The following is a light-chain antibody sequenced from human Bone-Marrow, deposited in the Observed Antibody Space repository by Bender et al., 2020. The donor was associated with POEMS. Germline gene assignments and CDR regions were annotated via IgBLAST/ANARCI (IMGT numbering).Light chain of an antibody. Sequence: QSALTQPRSVSGSPGQLVTISCTGTRSDVGDYDYVSWYQQHPGKAPKLMIYGVTNRPSGVSNRFSGSKSDNTASLTVSGLQAEDEADYYCYSFTTNNTRVFGAGTKLTVL. J-gene: IGLJ3*02. CDR2: GVT. V-gene: IGLV2-14*03. CDR3: YSFTTNNTRV. CDR1: RSDVGDYDY.